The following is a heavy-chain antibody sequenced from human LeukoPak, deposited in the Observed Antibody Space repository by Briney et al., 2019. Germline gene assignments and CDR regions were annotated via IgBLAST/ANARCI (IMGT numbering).Heavy chain of an antibody. D-gene: IGHD1-14*01. V-gene: IGHV4-30-4*01. CDR3: AREEGHRNWFDP. CDR1: GGSISSGDYY. CDR2: IYYSGST. J-gene: IGHJ5*02. Sequence: SQTLSLTCTVSGGSISSGDYYWSWIRPPPGKGLEWIGYIYYSGSTYYNPSLKSRVTISVDTSKNQFSLKLSSVTAADTAVYYCAREEGHRNWFDPWGQGTLVTVSS.